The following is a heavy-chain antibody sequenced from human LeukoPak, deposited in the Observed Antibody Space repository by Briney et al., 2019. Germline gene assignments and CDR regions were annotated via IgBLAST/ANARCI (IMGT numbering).Heavy chain of an antibody. CDR3: ASLWYSGYDYDDY. D-gene: IGHD5-12*01. V-gene: IGHV1-69*04. J-gene: IGHJ4*02. CDR2: IIPILGIA. CDR1: GGTFSSYA. Sequence: ASVKVSCKASGGTFSSYAISWVRQAPGQGLEWMGRIIPILGIANYAQKFQGRVTITADKSTSTAYMELSSLRSEDTAVHYCASLWYSGYDYDDYWGQGTLVTVSS.